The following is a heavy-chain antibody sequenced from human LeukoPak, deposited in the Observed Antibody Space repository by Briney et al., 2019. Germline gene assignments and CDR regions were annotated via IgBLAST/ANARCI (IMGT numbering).Heavy chain of an antibody. Sequence: GGSLRLSCAASGFTFSSYGMPWVRQAPGKGLEGVAVISYDGSNKYYADSVKGRFTISRDNSKNTLYLQMNSLRAEDTAVYYRARTVAGLYYFDYWGQGTLVTVSS. V-gene: IGHV3-30*03. D-gene: IGHD6-19*01. J-gene: IGHJ4*02. CDR1: GFTFSSYG. CDR3: ARTVAGLYYFDY. CDR2: ISYDGSNK.